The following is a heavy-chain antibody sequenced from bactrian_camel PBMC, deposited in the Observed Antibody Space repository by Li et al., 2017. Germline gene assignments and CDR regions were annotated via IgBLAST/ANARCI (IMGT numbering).Heavy chain of an antibody. Sequence: VQLVESGGGLVQPGGSLRLACAIHGTIFSNYAMTWVRQAPGKGLEWVAYINPAGNTTYYVDSVKGRFIISRDNAKRTMYLQMTSLKTEDTAMFYCTRHVGWWAMDNWGQGTQVTVS. CDR2: INPAGNTT. CDR1: GTIFSNYA. D-gene: IGHD7*01. J-gene: IGHJ7*01. V-gene: IGHV3S35*01.